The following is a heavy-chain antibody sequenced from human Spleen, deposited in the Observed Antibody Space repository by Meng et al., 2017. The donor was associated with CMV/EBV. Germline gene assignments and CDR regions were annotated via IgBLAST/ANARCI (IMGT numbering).Heavy chain of an antibody. CDR1: GGSISSHY. CDR2: IYYTGST. D-gene: IGHD7-27*01. CDR3: ARDVRGRTGDL. V-gene: IGHV4-59*11. Sequence: SETLSLTCTVSGGSISSHYWSWIRQPPGKGLEWIGYIYYTGSTNYNPSLKSRLTMSVDTSKNQFYLNLSSVTAADTAVYYCARDVRGRTGDLWGQGTLVTVSS. J-gene: IGHJ4*02.